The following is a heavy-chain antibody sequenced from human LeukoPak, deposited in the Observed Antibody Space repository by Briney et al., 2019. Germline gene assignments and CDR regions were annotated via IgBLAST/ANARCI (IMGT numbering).Heavy chain of an antibody. CDR1: GYTFTGYY. CDR3: ARGKQYSSPNWCDP. Sequence: GASVKVSCKASGYTFTGYYMHWVRQAPGQGLEWMGWINPNSGGTNYAQKFQGRVTMTRDTSISTAYMELSRLRSDDTAVYYCARGKQYSSPNWCDPWGQGTLVTVSS. CDR2: INPNSGGT. J-gene: IGHJ5*02. D-gene: IGHD6-6*01. V-gene: IGHV1-2*02.